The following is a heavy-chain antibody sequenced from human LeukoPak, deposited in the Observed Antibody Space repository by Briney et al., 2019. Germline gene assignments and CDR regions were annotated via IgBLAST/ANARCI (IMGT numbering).Heavy chain of an antibody. V-gene: IGHV3-66*02. CDR1: GITVSSNY. CDR2: IYSGGNT. D-gene: IGHD3-3*01. J-gene: IGHJ5*02. CDR3: ARVEYYDFWSGHKMPHWFDP. Sequence: GGSLRLSCGASGITVSSNYMSWVRQAPGKGLEWVSVIYSGGNTYYADSVKGRFTISRDNSKNMLYLEMNNLRAEDTAVYYCARVEYYDFWSGHKMPHWFDPWGQGTLVTVS.